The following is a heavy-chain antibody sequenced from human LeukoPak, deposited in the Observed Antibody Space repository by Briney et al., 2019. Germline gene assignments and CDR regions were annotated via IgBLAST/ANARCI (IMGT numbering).Heavy chain of an antibody. CDR2: IKSKNDGGTT. V-gene: IGHV3-15*01. J-gene: IGHJ4*02. D-gene: IGHD1-1*01. CDR1: GFTFRNAW. Sequence: GGSLRLSCAASGFTFRNAWMSWVRQAPGKGLEWVGRIKSKNDGGTTDYAAPVIGRFSISRDDSKNTLYLQMNSLKTEDTAVYYCARAGSLWGQGTLVTVSS. CDR3: ARAGSL.